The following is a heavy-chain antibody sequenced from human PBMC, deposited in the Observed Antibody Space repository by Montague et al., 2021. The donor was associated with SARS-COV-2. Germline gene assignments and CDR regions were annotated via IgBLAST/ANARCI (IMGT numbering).Heavy chain of an antibody. D-gene: IGHD3-10*01. CDR2: IYHSGST. CDR1: GFPISSGNY. CDR3: VRISYYYGRTDQPLGWFDP. J-gene: IGHJ5*02. Sequence: SETLSLTCSVTGFPISSGNYWCCVRHSPAEGPEWFGSIYHSGSTSXNPXXXSRVIILGDTSKSQSSLLLSSATAAATAVYYCVRISYYYGRTDQPLGWFDPWGQGSLVTVSS. V-gene: IGHV4-38-2*02.